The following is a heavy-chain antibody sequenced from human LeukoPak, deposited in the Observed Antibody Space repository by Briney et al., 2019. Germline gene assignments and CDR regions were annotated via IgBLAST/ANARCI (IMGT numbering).Heavy chain of an antibody. V-gene: IGHV4-34*01. CDR2: INHSGST. D-gene: IGHD2/OR15-2a*01. CDR1: GGSFSGYY. Sequence: SETLSLTCAVYGGSFSGYYWSWIRQPPGKGLEWIGEINHSGSTNYNPSLKSRVTISVDTSKNQFSLKLSSVTAEDTAVYYCARDHRFCNSRNQCHEGHFVWGQGTLVTVSS. J-gene: IGHJ4*02. CDR3: ARDHRFCNSRNQCHEGHFV.